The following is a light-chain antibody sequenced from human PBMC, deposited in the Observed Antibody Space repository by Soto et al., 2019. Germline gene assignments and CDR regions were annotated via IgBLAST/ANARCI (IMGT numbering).Light chain of an antibody. V-gene: IGLV2-14*03. CDR3: SSYTATRTVV. CDR1: SSDVGGYKH. J-gene: IGLJ3*02. CDR2: DVS. Sequence: QSALTQPASVSGSPGQSITIACTGTSSDVGGYKHVSWYQVHPGKAPRLVIYDVSIRPPAVSDRFSGSTSGNTASLTISGLQAEDEADYYCSSYTATRTVVFGGGTKLTVL.